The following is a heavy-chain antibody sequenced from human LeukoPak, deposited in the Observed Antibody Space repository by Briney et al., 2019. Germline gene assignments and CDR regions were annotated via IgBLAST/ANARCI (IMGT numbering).Heavy chain of an antibody. V-gene: IGHV1-2*04. CDR3: ATDSTSSIAARLDY. CDR2: INPNSGGT. J-gene: IGHJ4*02. D-gene: IGHD6-6*01. CDR1: GYTFTGYY. Sequence: ASVKVSCKASGYTFTGYYMHWVRQAPGQGLEWMGWINPNSGGTNYAQKFQGWVTMTRDTSISTAYMELSRLRSDDTAVYYCATDSTSSIAARLDYWGQGTLVTVSS.